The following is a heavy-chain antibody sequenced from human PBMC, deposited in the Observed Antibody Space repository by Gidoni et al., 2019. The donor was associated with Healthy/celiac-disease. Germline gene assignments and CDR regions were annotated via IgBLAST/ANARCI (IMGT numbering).Heavy chain of an antibody. V-gene: IGHV3-66*01. CDR1: GFTVSSNY. D-gene: IGHD2-15*01. J-gene: IGHJ4*02. Sequence: GFTVSSNYMSWVRQAPGKGLEWVSVIYSGGSTYYADSVKGRFTISRDNSKNTLYLQMNSLRAEDTAVYYCAREKRDGYSGFDYWGQGTLVTVSS. CDR2: IYSGGST. CDR3: AREKRDGYSGFDY.